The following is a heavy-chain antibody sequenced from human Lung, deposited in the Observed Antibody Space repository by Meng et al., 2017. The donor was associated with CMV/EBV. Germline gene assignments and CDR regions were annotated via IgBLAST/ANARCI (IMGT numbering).Heavy chain of an antibody. J-gene: IGHJ6*02. CDR2: IKEDGSER. CDR1: GFSLSAYW. D-gene: IGHD6-25*01. CDR3: VRGRGLDA. V-gene: IGHV3-7*01. Sequence: GEXXKISCAASGFSLSAYWMTWVRQAPGQGLEWVANIKEDGSERDYVDSVEGRFTISRDNSRNSLFLEMNSLRVGDTAVYYCVRGRGLDAWGQGTTVT.